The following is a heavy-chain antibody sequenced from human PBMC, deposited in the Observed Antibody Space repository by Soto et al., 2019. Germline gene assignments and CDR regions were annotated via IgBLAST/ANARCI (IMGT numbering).Heavy chain of an antibody. V-gene: IGHV3-21*06. J-gene: IGHJ4*02. CDR3: ARDSEDLTSNFDY. D-gene: IGHD7-27*01. CDR2: ISSTTNYI. CDR1: GFTFTRYS. Sequence: GSLRLSCAASGFTFTRYSMNWVRQAPGKGLEWVSSISSTTNYIYYGDSMKGRFTISRDNAKNSLYLEMNSLRDEDTAVYYCARDSEDLTSNFDYWGQGNLVTVSS.